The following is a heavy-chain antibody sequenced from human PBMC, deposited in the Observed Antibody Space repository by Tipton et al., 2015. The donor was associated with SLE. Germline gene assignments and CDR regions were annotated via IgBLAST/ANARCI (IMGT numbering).Heavy chain of an antibody. J-gene: IGHJ4*02. D-gene: IGHD6-6*01. Sequence: TLSLTCAVYGGSFSGYYWSWIRQPPGKGLEWIGEINHSGSTNYNPSLKSRVTISVDTSKNQFSLKLSSVTAADTAVYYCARGRGGSSPVWGQGTLVTVSS. CDR1: GGSFSGYY. CDR3: ARGRGGSSPV. CDR2: INHSGST. V-gene: IGHV4-34*01.